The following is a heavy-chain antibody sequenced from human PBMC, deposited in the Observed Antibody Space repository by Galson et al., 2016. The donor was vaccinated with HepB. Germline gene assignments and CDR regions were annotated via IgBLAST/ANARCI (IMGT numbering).Heavy chain of an antibody. CDR2: ISTYSGDT. CDR3: ARDVQYRFDS. Sequence: SVKVSCKAFGYTFTTSGISWVRQAPGQGLEWMGWISTYSGDTKYAQNFQGGLTMTTDSSTTTAYMELRSLRFDDTAMYYCARDVQYRFDSWGQGTLVTVPS. D-gene: IGHD2/OR15-2a*01. V-gene: IGHV1-18*01. J-gene: IGHJ4*02. CDR1: GYTFTTSG.